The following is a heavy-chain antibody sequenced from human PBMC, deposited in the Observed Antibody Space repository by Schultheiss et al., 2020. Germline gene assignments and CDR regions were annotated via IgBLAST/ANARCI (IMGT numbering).Heavy chain of an antibody. D-gene: IGHD5-24*01. Sequence: SQTLSLTCTVSGGSISSGDYYWSWIRQHPGEGLEWIGYIYHSGSTNYNPSLKSRVTISVDTSKNQFSLNLSSVTAADTAVYYCARVCRATNSCYFDSWGQGALVTVSS. CDR3: ARVCRATNSCYFDS. CDR1: GGSISSGDYY. V-gene: IGHV4-30-4*01. CDR2: IYHSGST. J-gene: IGHJ4*02.